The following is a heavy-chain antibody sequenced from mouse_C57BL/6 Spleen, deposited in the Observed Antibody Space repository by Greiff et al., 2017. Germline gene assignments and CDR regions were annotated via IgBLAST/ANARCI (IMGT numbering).Heavy chain of an antibody. Sequence: VQLQQSGAELVRPGASVTLSCKASGYTFTDYEMHWVKQTPVHGLEWIGAIDPETGGTAYNQKFKGKAILTADKSSSKAYMELRSLTSEDAAVYYCTDYYGSSHDYWGQGTTLTVSA. V-gene: IGHV1-15*01. J-gene: IGHJ2*01. D-gene: IGHD1-1*01. CDR3: TDYYGSSHDY. CDR1: GYTFTDYE. CDR2: IDPETGGT.